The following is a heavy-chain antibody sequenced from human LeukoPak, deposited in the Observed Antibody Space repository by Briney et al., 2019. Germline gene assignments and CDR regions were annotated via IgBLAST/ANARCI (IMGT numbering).Heavy chain of an antibody. CDR1: GGSTNTYP. V-gene: IGHV4-4*07. CDR2: IYTSGST. J-gene: IGHJ3*02. D-gene: IGHD6-13*01. Sequence: SETLSLTCTVSGGSTNTYPWSWIRQPAGKGLEWVGRIYTSGSTSYNPSLQSRVTMSVDTSKNQFSLKLGSVTAADTAVYYCARGRELQLGKAFDIWGQGTMVTVSS. CDR3: ARGRELQLGKAFDI.